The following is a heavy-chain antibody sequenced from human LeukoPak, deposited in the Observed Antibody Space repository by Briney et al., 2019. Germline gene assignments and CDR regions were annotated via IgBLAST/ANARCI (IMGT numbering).Heavy chain of an antibody. V-gene: IGHV1-2*02. CDR3: ARGRLGRDAFDI. CDR2: INPNSGGT. D-gene: IGHD3-10*01. CDR1: GYTFTGYY. Sequence: ASVKVSCKASGYTFTGYYMHWVRQAPGQGLEWMGWINPNSGGTNYAQKFQGRVTMTRDTSISTAYMELSSLRSEDTAVYYCARGRLGRDAFDIWGQGTMVTVSS. J-gene: IGHJ3*02.